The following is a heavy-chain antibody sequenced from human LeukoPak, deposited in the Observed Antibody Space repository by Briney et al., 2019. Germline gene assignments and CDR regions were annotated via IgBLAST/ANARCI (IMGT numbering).Heavy chain of an antibody. CDR1: GDSISGNHY. D-gene: IGHD6-19*01. CDR3: ASGSGYSSGWYYPGGDY. Sequence: SETLSLTCTVSGDSISGNHYWNWIRQPAGKGLEWIGRIFTSGNSNYNPSLKSRVTISVDTSKNQFSLKLSSVTAADTAVYYCASGSGYSSGWYYPGGDYWGQGTLVTVSS. J-gene: IGHJ4*02. CDR2: IFTSGNS. V-gene: IGHV4-61*02.